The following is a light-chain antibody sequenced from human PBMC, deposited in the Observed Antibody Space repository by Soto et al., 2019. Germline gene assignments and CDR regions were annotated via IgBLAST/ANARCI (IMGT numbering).Light chain of an antibody. Sequence: DIPMTQSPSTLSASVGDSVTITCRASQSITNCLAWYQQKPGKAPKLLIFDASSLRSGVPSRFSGSGSGTEFTLTISSLQPEDFATYYCQQHNPYSPYTFGQGTKLEIK. CDR2: DAS. V-gene: IGKV1-5*03. J-gene: IGKJ2*01. CDR1: QSITNC. CDR3: QQHNPYSPYT.